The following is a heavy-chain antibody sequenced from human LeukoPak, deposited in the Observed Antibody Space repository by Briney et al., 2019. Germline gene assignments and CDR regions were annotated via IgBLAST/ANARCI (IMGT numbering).Heavy chain of an antibody. CDR3: AGEGHPRTRGYCSSTSCKPFDY. J-gene: IGHJ4*02. CDR2: IWYDGSNK. CDR1: GFTFSSYG. V-gene: IGHV3-33*01. Sequence: GGSLRLSCAASGFTFSSYGMHWVRQAPGKGLEWVAVIWYDGSNKYYADSVKGRFTISRDNSKNTLYLQMNSLRAEDTAVYYCAGEGHPRTRGYCSSTSCKPFDYWGQGTLVTVSS. D-gene: IGHD2-2*03.